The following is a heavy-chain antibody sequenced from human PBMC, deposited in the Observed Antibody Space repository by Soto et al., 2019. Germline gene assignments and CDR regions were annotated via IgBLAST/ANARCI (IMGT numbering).Heavy chain of an antibody. Sequence: GESLKISCAASGFTFSSYGMHWVRQAPGKGLEWVAVIWYDGSNKYYADSVKGRFTISRDNSKNTLYLQMNSLRAEDTAVYYCARVVVVAAHYYYGMDVWGQGTTVTVSS. CDR1: GFTFSSYG. CDR2: IWYDGSNK. D-gene: IGHD2-15*01. J-gene: IGHJ6*02. CDR3: ARVVVVAAHYYYGMDV. V-gene: IGHV3-33*01.